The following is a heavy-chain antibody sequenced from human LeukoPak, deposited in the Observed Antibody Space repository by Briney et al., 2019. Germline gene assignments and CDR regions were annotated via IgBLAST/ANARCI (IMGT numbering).Heavy chain of an antibody. Sequence: PGTSLRLSCTASGYTFSSYGMHWVRQAPGKGLEWVAVIWYDGSNKYYADSVKGRFTISRDNSKNTLYLQMNSLRAEDTAVYYCARDLLLWFGELGIDYWGQGTLVTVSS. D-gene: IGHD3-10*01. CDR1: GYTFSSYG. V-gene: IGHV3-33*08. CDR3: ARDLLLWFGELGIDY. J-gene: IGHJ4*02. CDR2: IWYDGSNK.